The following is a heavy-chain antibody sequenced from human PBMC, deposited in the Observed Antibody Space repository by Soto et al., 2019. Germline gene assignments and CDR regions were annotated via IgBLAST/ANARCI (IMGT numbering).Heavy chain of an antibody. V-gene: IGHV3-30-3*01. Sequence: QVQLVESGGGVVQPGRSLRLSCAASGFTFSSYAMHWVRQAPGKGLEWVAVISYDGSNKYYADSVKGRITISRDNSKNTLYLQMNSLRAEDTAVYYCARDSNVLVPAALYNWFDPWGQGTLVTVSS. CDR1: GFTFSSYA. J-gene: IGHJ5*02. D-gene: IGHD2-2*01. CDR3: ARDSNVLVPAALYNWFDP. CDR2: ISYDGSNK.